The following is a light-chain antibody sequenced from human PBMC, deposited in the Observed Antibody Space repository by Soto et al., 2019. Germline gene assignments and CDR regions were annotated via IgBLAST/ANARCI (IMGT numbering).Light chain of an antibody. Sequence: QSVLTQSPSASGSPGQSVTISCTGTSSDLGGYNSVSWYQQHPGKAPKVMIYDVSKRPSGVPDRFSGSKSGNTASLTVSALQAEDEADYYCSSYTDRNNLVLGTGTKVTVL. CDR3: SSYTDRNNLV. CDR2: DVS. V-gene: IGLV2-8*01. J-gene: IGLJ1*01. CDR1: SSDLGGYNS.